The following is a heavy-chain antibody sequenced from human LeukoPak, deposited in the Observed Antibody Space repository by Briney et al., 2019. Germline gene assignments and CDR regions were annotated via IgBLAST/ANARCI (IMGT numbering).Heavy chain of an antibody. CDR1: GFTFSSYA. CDR3: ARERTGGYYFDY. D-gene: IGHD6-25*01. V-gene: IGHV3-23*01. Sequence: PGGSLRLSCAASGFTFSSYAMSWVRQAPGKGLEWVSAISGSGGSTYYADSVKGRFTISRDNAKNSLYLQMNSLRAEDTAVYYCARERTGGYYFDYWGQGTLVPVSS. J-gene: IGHJ4*02. CDR2: ISGSGGST.